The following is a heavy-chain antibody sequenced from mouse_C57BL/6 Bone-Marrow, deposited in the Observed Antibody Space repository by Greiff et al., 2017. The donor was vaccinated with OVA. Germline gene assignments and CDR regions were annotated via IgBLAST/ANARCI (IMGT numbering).Heavy chain of an antibody. D-gene: IGHD4-1*01. CDR2: IHPNSGST. V-gene: IGHV1-64*01. Sequence: QVQLKQPGAELVKPGASVTLSCKASGYTFTSYWMHWLKQRPGQGLEGIGMIHPNSGSTHSNEKFKSKATLTVDKSSSTAYMQLSSLTSEDSAVYYGAREMLWLGRPFAYWGQGTLVTVSA. CDR1: GYTFTSYW. J-gene: IGHJ3*01. CDR3: AREMLWLGRPFAY.